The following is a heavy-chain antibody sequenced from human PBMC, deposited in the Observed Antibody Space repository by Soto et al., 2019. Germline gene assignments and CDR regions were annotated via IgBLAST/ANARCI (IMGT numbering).Heavy chain of an antibody. Sequence: SETLSLRCSVSRGSSRRSSYSWAWIRQPPGKGLEWIGSIYYSGSTYYNLSLKSRVTISIDTSKNHFSLNLSSVTAADRAAYDCARHREMLYTRSDWTAPDYWGQRPLGTVSS. J-gene: IGHJ4*02. CDR1: RGSSRRSSYS. CDR3: ARHREMLYTRSDWTAPDY. CDR2: IYYSGST. D-gene: IGHD2-15*01. V-gene: IGHV4-39*01.